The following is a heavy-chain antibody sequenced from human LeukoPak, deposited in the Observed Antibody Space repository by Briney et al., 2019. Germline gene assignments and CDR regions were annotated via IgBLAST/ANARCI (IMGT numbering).Heavy chain of an antibody. CDR1: GFTFSSYR. J-gene: IGHJ6*04. V-gene: IGHV3-21*01. Sequence: GGSLRLSCAASGFTFSSYRMKWVRRAPGKGLEWVSSISSSSSYIYYADSVKGRFTISRDNAKNSMYLQMDSLRAEDTAVYYCASGFYDSRTYSVWGKGTTVTVSS. D-gene: IGHD3-22*01. CDR2: ISSSSSYI. CDR3: ASGFYDSRTYSV.